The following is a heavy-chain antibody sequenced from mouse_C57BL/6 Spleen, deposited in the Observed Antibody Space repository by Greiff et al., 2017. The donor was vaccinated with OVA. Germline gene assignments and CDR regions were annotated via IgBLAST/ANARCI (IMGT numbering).Heavy chain of an antibody. D-gene: IGHD1-1*01. CDR2: IDPSDSYT. J-gene: IGHJ2*01. V-gene: IGHV1-69*01. CDR1: GYTFTSYW. Sequence: VQLQQPGAELVMPGASVKLSCKASGYTFTSYWMHWVKQRPGQGLEWIGEIDPSDSYTNYNQKFKRKSTLTVDKSSSTAYMQLSSLTSEDSAVYYCARRNYGSSYSDYWGQGTTLTVSS. CDR3: ARRNYGSSYSDY.